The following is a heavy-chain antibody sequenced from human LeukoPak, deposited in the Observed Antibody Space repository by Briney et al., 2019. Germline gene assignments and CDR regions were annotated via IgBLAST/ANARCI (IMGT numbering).Heavy chain of an antibody. CDR3: ARDPTTVVTLPYYFDF. V-gene: IGHV4-39*07. Sequence: SETLSLTCTVSGGSISSTSSYWGWIRQPPGKGLEWIGTVYYSGSTYYNPSLKSRVTISVDTSKSQFFLKLTSVTAADTAVYYCARDPTTVVTLPYYFDFWGQGTLVTVSA. D-gene: IGHD4-23*01. CDR1: GGSISSTSSY. CDR2: VYYSGST. J-gene: IGHJ4*02.